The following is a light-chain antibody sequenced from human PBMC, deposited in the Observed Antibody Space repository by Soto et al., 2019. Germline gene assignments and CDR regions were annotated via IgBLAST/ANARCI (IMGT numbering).Light chain of an antibody. Sequence: DIQMTQSPSTLSASVGDRVTITCRASQSIRSWLAWYQQKPGKAPNLLIYDASTLESGVPSRFSGSRSGTEFTLTISSLQPDDFATYYCQQYSSYSPYTFGQGTKLEIK. CDR2: DAS. J-gene: IGKJ2*01. CDR1: QSIRSW. V-gene: IGKV1-5*01. CDR3: QQYSSYSPYT.